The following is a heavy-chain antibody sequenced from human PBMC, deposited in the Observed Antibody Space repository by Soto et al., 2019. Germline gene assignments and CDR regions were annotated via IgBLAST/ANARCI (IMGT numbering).Heavy chain of an antibody. CDR2: ISSSSSTI. J-gene: IGHJ6*03. Sequence: ESGGGLVQPGGSLRLSCAASGFTFSSYSMNWVRQAPGKGLEWVSYISSSSSTIYYADSVKGRFTISRDNAKNSLYLQMNSLRAEDTAVYYCAREGGIYYYYYYMDVWGKGTTVTVSS. CDR1: GFTFSSYS. V-gene: IGHV3-48*01. CDR3: AREGGIYYYYYYMDV. D-gene: IGHD3-16*01.